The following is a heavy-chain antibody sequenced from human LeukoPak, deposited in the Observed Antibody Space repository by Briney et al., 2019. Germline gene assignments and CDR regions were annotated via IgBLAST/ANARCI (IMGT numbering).Heavy chain of an antibody. Sequence: ASVKVSCKASGYIFTSYGLSWVRQAPGQGLEWMGWISAYNGNTNYAQKVQGRATMTTETSTRTAYMELGSLISDDTAVYYCARNLGTAGVYYGMDVWGQGTTVTVSS. CDR1: GYIFTSYG. D-gene: IGHD6-13*01. J-gene: IGHJ6*02. V-gene: IGHV1-18*01. CDR2: ISAYNGNT. CDR3: ARNLGTAGVYYGMDV.